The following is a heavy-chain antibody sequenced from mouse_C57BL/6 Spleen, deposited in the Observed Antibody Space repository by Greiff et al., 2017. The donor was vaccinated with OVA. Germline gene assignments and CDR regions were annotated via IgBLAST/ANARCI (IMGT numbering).Heavy chain of an antibody. Sequence: QVQLQQPGAELVRPGSSVKLSCKASGYTFTSYWMHRVKQRPIQGLEWIGNIDPSDSETHYNQKFKDKATLTVDKSSSTAYMQLSSLTSEDSAVYYCARESPLLRYAMDYWGQGTTVTVSS. V-gene: IGHV1-52*01. CDR1: GYTFTSYW. CDR3: ARESPLLRYAMDY. J-gene: IGHJ4*01. CDR2: IDPSDSET. D-gene: IGHD1-2*01.